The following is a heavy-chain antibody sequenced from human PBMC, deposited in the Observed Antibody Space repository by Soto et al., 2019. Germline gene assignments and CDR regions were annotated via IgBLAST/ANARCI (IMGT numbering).Heavy chain of an antibody. CDR2: IYYSGGT. J-gene: IGHJ4*02. Sequence: SETLSLTCTVSGGSISSYYWSWIRQPPGKGLEWIGYIYYSGGTNYNPSLKSRVTISVDTSKNQFSLKLSSVTAADTAVYYCARRTPLGYYDSSGYFFHFDYWGQGTLVTVSS. V-gene: IGHV4-59*01. CDR3: ARRTPLGYYDSSGYFFHFDY. D-gene: IGHD3-22*01. CDR1: GGSISSYY.